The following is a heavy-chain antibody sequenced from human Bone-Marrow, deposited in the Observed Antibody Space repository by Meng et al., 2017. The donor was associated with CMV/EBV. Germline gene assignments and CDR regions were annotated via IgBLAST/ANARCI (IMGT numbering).Heavy chain of an antibody. J-gene: IGHJ5*02. V-gene: IGHV3-30*02. CDR3: AKDLSGGRPRDDP. Sequence: QVQLVESGGGVVQPGGXXXLPCAASGFTFSSYGMHWVRQAPGKGLEWVAFIRYDGSNKYYADSVKGRFTISRDNSKNTLYLQMNSLRAEDTAVYYCAKDLSGGRPRDDPWGQGTLVTVSS. D-gene: IGHD3-10*01. CDR2: IRYDGSNK. CDR1: GFTFSSYG.